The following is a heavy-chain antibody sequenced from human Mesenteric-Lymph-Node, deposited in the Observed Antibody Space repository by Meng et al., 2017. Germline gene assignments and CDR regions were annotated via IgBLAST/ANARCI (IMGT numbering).Heavy chain of an antibody. CDR3: AKGTPGRRYAEN. Sequence: QVQCVLHRAESKWRVTTVRASCTVSHYTLHGDGVSWSRQATGQGLEWMAWLGAHDGDTSHAPRFQGRVTVTADRPTGTAYMELRNLRSHDTGVYYCAKGTPGRRYAENWGQGTLVTVAS. CDR1: HYTLHGDG. D-gene: IGHD3-10*01. CDR2: LGAHDGDT. V-gene: IGHV1-18*01. J-gene: IGHJ4*02.